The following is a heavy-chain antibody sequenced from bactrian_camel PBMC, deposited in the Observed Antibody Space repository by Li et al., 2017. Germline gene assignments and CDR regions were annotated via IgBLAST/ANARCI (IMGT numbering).Heavy chain of an antibody. V-gene: IGHV3S59*01. CDR2: LNEFGPSL. Sequence: VQLVESGGGSVQAGGSLRLSCVASEYTVCGGWFRQSAGKELGVIATLNEFGPSLTYADSVKGRFTISKDNATNILYLQMDSLKPEDTAMYYCAAVCTYLYTWDDRRKYSNWGQGTQVTVS. CDR1: EYTVCG. J-gene: IGHJ4*01. D-gene: IGHD1*01. CDR3: AAVCTYLYTWDDRRKYSN.